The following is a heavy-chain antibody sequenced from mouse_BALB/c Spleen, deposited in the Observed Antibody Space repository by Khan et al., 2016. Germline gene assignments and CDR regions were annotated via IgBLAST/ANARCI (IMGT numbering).Heavy chain of an antibody. CDR1: GFTFSGFW. Sequence: EVQLLETGGGLVQPGGSRGLSCEGSGFTFSGFWMSWVRQTPGKTLEWIGDINSDGSAINYAPSIKDRFTIFRDNDKSTLYLQMSNVRSEDTATCFCVRYDYYYWYFDVWGAGTTVTVSS. CDR2: INSDGSAI. D-gene: IGHD1-1*01. J-gene: IGHJ1*01. CDR3: VRYDYYYWYFDV. V-gene: IGHV11-2*02.